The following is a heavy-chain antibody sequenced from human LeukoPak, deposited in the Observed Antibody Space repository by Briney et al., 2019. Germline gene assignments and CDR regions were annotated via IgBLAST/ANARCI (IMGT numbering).Heavy chain of an antibody. Sequence: PSETLSLTCAVYGGSFSGYYWSWIRQPPGKGLEWIGEINHSGSTNYNPSLKSRVTISVDTSKNQFSLKLSSVTAADTAVYYCARDRRGYCSSTSCRDFQHWGQGTLVTVSS. D-gene: IGHD2-2*01. CDR2: INHSGST. V-gene: IGHV4-34*01. CDR1: GGSFSGYY. J-gene: IGHJ1*01. CDR3: ARDRRGYCSSTSCRDFQH.